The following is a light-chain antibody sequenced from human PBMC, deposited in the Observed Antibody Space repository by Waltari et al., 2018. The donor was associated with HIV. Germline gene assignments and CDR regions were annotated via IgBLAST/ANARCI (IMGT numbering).Light chain of an antibody. CDR2: GAA. V-gene: IGKV1-39*01. CDR1: QNVKNY. Sequence: DIQMTQSPSSLSASIGDRVNITCRAGQNVKNYLNWYQQRPGQAPKILIYGAATLYTGVPSRFSGSGSGTDFTLTITNLQPEDFAVYFCQQSYYSPTFGPGTTVYTK. J-gene: IGKJ3*01. CDR3: QQSYYSPT.